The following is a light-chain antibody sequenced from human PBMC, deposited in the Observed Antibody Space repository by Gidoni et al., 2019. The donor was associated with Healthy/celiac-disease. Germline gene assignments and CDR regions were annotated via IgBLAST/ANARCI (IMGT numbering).Light chain of an antibody. J-gene: IGLJ3*02. CDR1: SSDVGGYNY. CDR3: SSYTSSSTRV. V-gene: IGLV2-14*01. Sequence: QSALTQPASVSGSLGQSITISCTGTSSDVGGYNYVSWYQQHPGKAPKLMIYDVSSRPSGVSNRFSGSKSGNTASLTISGLQAEDEADNYCSSYTSSSTRVFGGGTKVTVL. CDR2: DVS.